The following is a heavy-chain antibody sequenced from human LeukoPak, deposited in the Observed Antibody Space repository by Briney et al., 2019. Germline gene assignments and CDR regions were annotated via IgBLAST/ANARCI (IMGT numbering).Heavy chain of an antibody. CDR1: GFTFDDYT. J-gene: IGHJ4*02. D-gene: IGHD6-19*01. CDR2: ISWDGGST. V-gene: IGHV3-43*01. Sequence: GGSLRLSCAASGFTFDDYTMHWVRQAPGKGLEWVSLISWDGGSTYYADSVKGRFTISRDNSKNSLYLQMNSLRTEDTALYYCAKGAKGWYYYFDYWGQGTLVTVSS. CDR3: AKGAKGWYYYFDY.